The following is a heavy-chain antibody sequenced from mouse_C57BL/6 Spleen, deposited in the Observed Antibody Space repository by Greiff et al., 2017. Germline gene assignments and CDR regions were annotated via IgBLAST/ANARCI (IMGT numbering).Heavy chain of an antibody. CDR3: AKGYDGYYVWYFDV. CDR2: INPNNGGT. CDR1: GYTFTDYY. Sequence: VQLQQSGPELVKPGASVKISCKASGYTFTDYYMNWVKQSHGKSLEWIGDINPNNGGTSYNQKFKGKATLTVDKSSSTAYMELRSLTSGDSAVYYGAKGYDGYYVWYFDVWGTGTTVTVSS. V-gene: IGHV1-26*01. D-gene: IGHD2-3*01. J-gene: IGHJ1*03.